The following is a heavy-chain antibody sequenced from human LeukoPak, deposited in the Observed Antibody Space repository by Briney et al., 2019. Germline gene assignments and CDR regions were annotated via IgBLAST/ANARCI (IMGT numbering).Heavy chain of an antibody. J-gene: IGHJ4*02. CDR2: IITHNGNT. CDR1: GYTFTSYG. V-gene: IGHV1-18*01. Sequence: GASVKVSCKASGYTFTSYGISWVRQAPGQGLEWMGWIITHNGNTNYTQKLQGRVTMTTDTSTTTAYMELRSLRSDDTAVYYCARSLTMVRAYDYWGQGTLVTVSS. D-gene: IGHD3-10*01. CDR3: ARSLTMVRAYDY.